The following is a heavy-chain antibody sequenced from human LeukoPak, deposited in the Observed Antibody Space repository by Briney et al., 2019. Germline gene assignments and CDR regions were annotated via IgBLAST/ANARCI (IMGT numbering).Heavy chain of an antibody. CDR2: ISAYNGNT. V-gene: IGHV1-18*01. CDR3: ARAEVSSVSFDY. J-gene: IGHJ4*02. CDR1: GYTFTSYG. Sequence: ASVKVSCKASGYTFTSYGISWVRQAPGQGLEWMGWISAYNGNTNYAQKLQDRVTMTTDTSTSTAYMELRRLRSDDTAVYYCARAEVSSVSFDYWGQGTLVTVSS. D-gene: IGHD3-22*01.